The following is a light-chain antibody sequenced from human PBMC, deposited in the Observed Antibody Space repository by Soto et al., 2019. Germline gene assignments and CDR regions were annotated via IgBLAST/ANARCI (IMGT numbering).Light chain of an antibody. Sequence: IQMTQSPSTLSASVGDRVTITCRASQSISTWLAWYQQKPGKAPKLLIYKASSLEGGVPSRFSGSGSGTEFNITVISLRPDDFATYYCQQYNTYPLTFGGGTTVEIK. CDR2: KAS. CDR1: QSISTW. J-gene: IGKJ4*01. V-gene: IGKV1-5*03. CDR3: QQYNTYPLT.